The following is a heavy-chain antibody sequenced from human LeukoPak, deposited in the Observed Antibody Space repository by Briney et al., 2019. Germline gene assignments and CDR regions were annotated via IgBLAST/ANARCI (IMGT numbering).Heavy chain of an antibody. J-gene: IGHJ6*03. D-gene: IGHD2-2*01. CDR1: GFSFSTYW. CDR2: INQDGSER. Sequence: GGSLRLSCAASGFSFSTYWMSWVRQAPGKGLEWVATINQDGSERSYVDSVKGRFTISRDNAKNSLYLQMNSLRAEDTALYHCARGGWDIVVVPAAWDMDVWGKGTTVTVSS. CDR3: ARGGWDIVVVPAAWDMDV. V-gene: IGHV3-7*03.